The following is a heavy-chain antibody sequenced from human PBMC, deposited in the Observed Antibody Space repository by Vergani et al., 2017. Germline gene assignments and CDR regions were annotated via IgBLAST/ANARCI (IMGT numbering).Heavy chain of an antibody. CDR3: VRNGETASNSDYFDH. V-gene: IGHV3-7*01. CDR2: IDRDGSET. J-gene: IGHJ4*02. D-gene: IGHD5-24*01. Sequence: VESGETLVQPGGSLRLSCAVSGFTFSDYWMAWVRQAPGKGLEWVANIDRDGSETIYLDSLKGRFTISRDNAKSSVFLQMDSLRVEDTALYYCVRNGETASNSDYFDHWGQGTHVTVSS. CDR1: GFTFSDYW.